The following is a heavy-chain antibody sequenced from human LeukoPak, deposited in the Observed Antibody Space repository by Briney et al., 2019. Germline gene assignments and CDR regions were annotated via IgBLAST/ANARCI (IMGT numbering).Heavy chain of an antibody. J-gene: IGHJ4*02. CDR2: IYYSGST. D-gene: IGHD5-12*01. CDR1: GGSISSYY. CDR3: ARGRDGYNFV. V-gene: IGHV4-59*01. Sequence: SETLSLTCTVSGGSISSYYWSWIRQPPGKGLEWIGYIYYSGSTNYNPSLKSRVTISVDTSKNQFSLKLSSVTAADTAVYYCARGRDGYNFVWGQGTLVAVSS.